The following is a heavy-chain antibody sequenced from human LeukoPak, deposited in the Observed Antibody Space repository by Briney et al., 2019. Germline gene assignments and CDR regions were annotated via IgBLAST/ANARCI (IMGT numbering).Heavy chain of an antibody. Sequence: GGSLRLSCAASGFTFSSYGMHWVRQALGKGLEWVAVIWYDGSNKYYAVSVKGGFTISRDNSKNTLYLQMNSLRAEDTAVYYCAKGGLLSVHYSDAFDIWGQGTMVTVSS. CDR1: GFTFSSYG. CDR2: IWYDGSNK. CDR3: AKGGLLSVHYSDAFDI. V-gene: IGHV3-33*06. D-gene: IGHD3-3*01. J-gene: IGHJ3*02.